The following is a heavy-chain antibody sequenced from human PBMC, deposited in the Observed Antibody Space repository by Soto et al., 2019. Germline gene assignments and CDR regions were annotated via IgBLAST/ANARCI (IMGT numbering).Heavy chain of an antibody. CDR3: ARVERVLRFFRVGRSGMDV. J-gene: IGHJ6*02. CDR2: INHSGST. Sequence: SETLSLTCAVYGGSFSGYYWSWIRQPPGKGLEWIGEINHSGSTNYNPSLKSRVTISVDTSKNQFSLKLSSVTAADTAVYYCARVERVLRFFRVGRSGMDVWGQGTTVTVSS. D-gene: IGHD3-3*01. V-gene: IGHV4-34*01. CDR1: GGSFSGYY.